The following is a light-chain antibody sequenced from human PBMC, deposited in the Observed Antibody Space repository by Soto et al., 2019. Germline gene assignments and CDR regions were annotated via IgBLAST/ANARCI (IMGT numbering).Light chain of an antibody. CDR2: DAS. V-gene: IGKV1-5*01. CDR3: QQYGSSSWT. Sequence: IPMTQSPSTLSASVGDRVTITCRASQSLNSLLAWYQQKPGRAPRLLIYDASTLESGVPSRFRGSGSGTELIITISSLKSEDFGVYDCQQYGSSSWTFGQGTKVDIK. J-gene: IGKJ1*01. CDR1: QSLNSL.